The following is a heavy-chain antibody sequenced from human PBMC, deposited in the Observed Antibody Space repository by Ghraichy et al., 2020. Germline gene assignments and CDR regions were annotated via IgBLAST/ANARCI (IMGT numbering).Heavy chain of an antibody. CDR2: IIPIFGAA. CDR3: ARPSLAGKHGSFQH. J-gene: IGHJ1*01. V-gene: IGHV1-69*05. Sequence: AVKVSCKASGGTFSNYAISWVRQAPGQGLEWMGGIIPIFGAANYAQRFQGRVTITTDEFTSTAYMELSSLRSDDTAVYYCARPSLAGKHGSFQHWGQGTLVTVSS. CDR1: GGTFSNYA. D-gene: IGHD6-19*01.